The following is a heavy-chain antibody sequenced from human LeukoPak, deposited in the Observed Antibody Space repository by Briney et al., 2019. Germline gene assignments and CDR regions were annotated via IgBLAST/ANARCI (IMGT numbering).Heavy chain of an antibody. V-gene: IGHV3-30*03. Sequence: GGSLRLSCAASGFTFSSYGMHWVRQAPGKGLEWVAVISYDGSNKYYADSVKGRFTISRDNSKNTLYLQMNSLRAEDTALYYCAITRFWGQGTLVTVSS. CDR1: GFTFSSYG. J-gene: IGHJ4*02. D-gene: IGHD2-2*01. CDR3: AITRF. CDR2: ISYDGSNK.